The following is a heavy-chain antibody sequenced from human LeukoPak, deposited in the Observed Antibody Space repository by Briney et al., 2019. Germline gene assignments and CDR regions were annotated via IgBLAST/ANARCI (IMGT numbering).Heavy chain of an antibody. Sequence: SETLSPTCTVSSGSISTSNYYWGWVRQPPGKALEWIGNIFYSGSTYYSPSLKSRVTISVDTSKNQFSLKLSSVTAADTAMYYCARDETYSSDWQSNHYYYYMDVWGKGTTVTVSS. D-gene: IGHD6-19*01. V-gene: IGHV4-39*07. CDR3: ARDETYSSDWQSNHYYYYMDV. CDR1: SGSISTSNYY. CDR2: IFYSGST. J-gene: IGHJ6*03.